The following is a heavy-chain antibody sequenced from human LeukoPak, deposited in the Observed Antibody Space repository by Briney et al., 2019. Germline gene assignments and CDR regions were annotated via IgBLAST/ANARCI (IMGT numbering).Heavy chain of an antibody. CDR2: TYYRSKWYN. CDR1: GDSVSSNSAA. V-gene: IGHV6-1*01. J-gene: IGHJ4*02. Sequence: SQTLSLTCAISGDSVSSNSAAWNWIRQSPSRGLEWLGRTYYRSKWYNDYAVFVKSRITINPDTSKNQSSLQLNSVTPEDTAVYYCARDRRDGYKSLGFYDYWGQGTLVTVSS. D-gene: IGHD5-24*01. CDR3: ARDRRDGYKSLGFYDY.